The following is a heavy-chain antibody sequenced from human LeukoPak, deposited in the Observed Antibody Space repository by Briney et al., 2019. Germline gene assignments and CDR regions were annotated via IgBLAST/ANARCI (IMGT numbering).Heavy chain of an antibody. CDR2: ISSSGNYI. D-gene: IGHD5-12*01. V-gene: IGHV3-21*01. Sequence: NPGGSLRLSCAASGFTFSSYSMNWVRQAPGKGLEWVSSISSSGNYIYYADSVKGRFTISRDNAKSSLYLQMNSLRAEDTAVFYCARDNPTRGYSAYDLDYWGQGTLVTVSS. CDR3: ARDNPTRGYSAYDLDY. CDR1: GFTFSSYS. J-gene: IGHJ4*02.